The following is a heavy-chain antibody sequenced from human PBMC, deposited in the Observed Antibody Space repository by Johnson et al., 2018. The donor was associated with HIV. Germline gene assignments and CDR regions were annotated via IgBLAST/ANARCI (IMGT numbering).Heavy chain of an antibody. CDR3: ARASSIAARGADAFDI. J-gene: IGHJ3*02. CDR1: GFTFSSYD. CDR2: IGTAGDT. D-gene: IGHD6-6*01. Sequence: MLLVESGGGLVQPGGSLRLSCAASGFTFSSYDMHWVRQATGKGLEWVSAIGTAGDTYYPGSVKGRFTISRENAKNSLYLQMNSLRAGDTAVYYCARASSIAARGADAFDIWGQGTMVTVSS. V-gene: IGHV3-13*01.